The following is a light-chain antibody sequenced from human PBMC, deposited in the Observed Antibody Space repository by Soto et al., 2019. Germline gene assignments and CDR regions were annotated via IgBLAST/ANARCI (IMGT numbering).Light chain of an antibody. J-gene: IGLJ1*01. CDR1: SSDVGSYNL. Sequence: QSALTQPASVSGSPGQSITISCTGTSSDVGSYNLVSWYQQHPGKAPKLMIHEDTKRPSGVSNRFSGSKSGNTDSLTISGLQAEDEADYYCCSYAGSSTFVFGTGTKVTVL. CDR2: EDT. CDR3: CSYAGSSTFV. V-gene: IGLV2-23*01.